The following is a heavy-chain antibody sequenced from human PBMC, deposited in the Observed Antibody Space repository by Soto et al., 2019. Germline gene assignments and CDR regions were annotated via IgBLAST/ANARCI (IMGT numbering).Heavy chain of an antibody. D-gene: IGHD2-15*01. CDR2: IYWDDDK. Sequence: SGPTLVNPTQTLTLTCTFSGFSLSTSGVGVGWIRQPPGEALEWLALIYWDDDKRYSPSLKSRLTITKDTSKNQVVLTMTNMDPVDTATYYCAHRRSCSGGSCYSAWFDPWGQGTLVTVSS. V-gene: IGHV2-5*02. CDR3: AHRRSCSGGSCYSAWFDP. J-gene: IGHJ5*02. CDR1: GFSLSTSGVG.